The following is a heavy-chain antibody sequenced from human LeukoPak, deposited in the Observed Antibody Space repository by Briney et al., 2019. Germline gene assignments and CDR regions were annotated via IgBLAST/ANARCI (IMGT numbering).Heavy chain of an antibody. D-gene: IGHD3-10*01. V-gene: IGHV1-46*01. CDR3: ARDLRFGELSFLPFDY. Sequence: ASVKVSCKASGYTFTGYYLHWVRQAPGQGLEGMGIINPSAGSTSYAQKFQGRVTLTRDMSTSTVYMEVSSLRSEDTAVYYCARDLRFGELSFLPFDYWGQGTLVTVSS. J-gene: IGHJ4*02. CDR1: GYTFTGYY. CDR2: INPSAGST.